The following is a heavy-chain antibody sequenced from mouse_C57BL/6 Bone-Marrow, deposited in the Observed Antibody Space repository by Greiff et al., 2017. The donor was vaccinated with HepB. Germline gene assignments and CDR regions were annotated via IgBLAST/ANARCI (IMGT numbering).Heavy chain of an antibody. CDR3: ASSPLITTVVAPYYFGC. CDR2: IDPEDGET. V-gene: IGHV14-2*01. D-gene: IGHD1-1*01. J-gene: IGHJ2*01. CDR1: GFNIKDYY. Sequence: VQLQQSGAELVKPGASVKLSCTASGFNIKDYYMHWVKQRTEQGLEWIGRIDPEDGETKYAPKFQGKATIPADTSSNTAYLQLSSLTSKDTAVYYCASSPLITTVVAPYYFGCWGKGTTLTVSS.